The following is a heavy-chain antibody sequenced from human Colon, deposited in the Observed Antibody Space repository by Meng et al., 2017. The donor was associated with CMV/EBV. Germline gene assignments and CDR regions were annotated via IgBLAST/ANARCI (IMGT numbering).Heavy chain of an antibody. V-gene: IGHV4-31*03. CDR2: IYYSGTT. CDR3: VRDVGSWCFDP. Sequence: SETLSLTCSVFGDSISSGGYYWSWIRQHPGKGLEWIGYIYYSGTTYFNPSLKSRVTISLDTSKNQFSLRLTSVTAADTAVYYCVRDVGSWCFDPWGQGTLVTVSS. CDR1: GDSISSGGYY. D-gene: IGHD2-8*01. J-gene: IGHJ5*02.